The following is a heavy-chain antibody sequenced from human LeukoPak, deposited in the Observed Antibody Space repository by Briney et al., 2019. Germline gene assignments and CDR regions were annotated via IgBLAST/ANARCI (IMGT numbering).Heavy chain of an antibody. CDR3: AREVRAFDY. J-gene: IGHJ4*02. D-gene: IGHD4-11*01. Sequence: ASVKVSCKASGYTFTTYVLNWVRQAPGQGFEWMGFINTYTRNPTYAQGFTGRFVFSLDTSVSTAYLQISSLKAEDTAVYYCAREVRAFDYWGQGTLVTVSS. V-gene: IGHV7-4-1*02. CDR1: GYTFTTYV. CDR2: INTYTRNP.